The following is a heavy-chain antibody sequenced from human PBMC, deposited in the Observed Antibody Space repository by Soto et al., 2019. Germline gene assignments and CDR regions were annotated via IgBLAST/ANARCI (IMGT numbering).Heavy chain of an antibody. J-gene: IGHJ4*02. CDR2: IYYSGST. D-gene: IGHD1-26*01. CDR3: ARDSVGAKDY. Sequence: SETLSLTCTVSGGSISSYYWSWIRQPPGKGLEWIGYIYYSGSTNYNPSLKSRVTISVDTSKNQFSLKLSSVTAAGTAVYYCARDSVGAKDYRGQGTLVTVSA. CDR1: GGSISSYY. V-gene: IGHV4-59*01.